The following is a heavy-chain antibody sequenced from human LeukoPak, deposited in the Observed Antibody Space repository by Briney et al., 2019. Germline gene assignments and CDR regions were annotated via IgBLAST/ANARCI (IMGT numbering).Heavy chain of an antibody. D-gene: IGHD6-19*01. CDR3: ARAGTTSGWYKVEGYY. CDR2: LYHTGST. CDR1: GASLSSAGYS. V-gene: IGHV4-30-4*07. J-gene: IGHJ4*02. Sequence: SETLSLTCDVSGASLSSAGYSWSWIRQPPGTGLEWIGFLYHTGSTYYNPSLKTRVTILVDTSKNQFSLKLSSVTAADTAVYYCARAGTTSGWYKVEGYYWGQGTLVTVSS.